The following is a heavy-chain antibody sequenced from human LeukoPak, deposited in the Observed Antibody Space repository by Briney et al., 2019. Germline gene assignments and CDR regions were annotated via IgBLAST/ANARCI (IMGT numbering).Heavy chain of an antibody. CDR3: ARDDEPYYYDSSGYYTGWFDP. Sequence: SETLSLTCTVSGGSISSYYWSWIRQPAGKGLEWIGRIYTSGSTNYNPSLKSRVTMSVDTSKNQFSLKLSSVTAADTAVYYCARDDEPYYYDSSGYYTGWFDPWGQGTLVTVFS. D-gene: IGHD3-22*01. V-gene: IGHV4-4*07. CDR1: GGSISSYY. CDR2: IYTSGST. J-gene: IGHJ5*02.